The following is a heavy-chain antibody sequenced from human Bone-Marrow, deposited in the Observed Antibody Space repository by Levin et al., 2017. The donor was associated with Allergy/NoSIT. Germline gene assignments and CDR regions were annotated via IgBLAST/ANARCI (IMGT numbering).Heavy chain of an antibody. V-gene: IGHV1-69*06. CDR1: GGTFSSDS. CDR2: ILPIVDSP. J-gene: IGHJ3*01. Sequence: ASVKVSCKASGGTFSSDSIYWVRQAPGQGLEWMGEILPIVDSPSYAQRFQGRVTITADKSTTTAYMELSGLKSEDTAIYYCARAPDYGDYARVWGQGTMVTVSS. D-gene: IGHD4-17*01. CDR3: ARAPDYGDYARV.